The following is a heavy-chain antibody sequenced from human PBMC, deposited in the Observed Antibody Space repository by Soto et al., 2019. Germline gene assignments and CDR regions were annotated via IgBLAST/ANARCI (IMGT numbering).Heavy chain of an antibody. CDR2: MDQDGSET. J-gene: IGHJ4*02. CDR1: GFTFSTYW. CDR3: VCGGNFFIY. Sequence: EVQLVESGGGLVQPGGSLRLSCAASGFTFSTYWMTWVRQPPGKGLEWVANMDQDGSETYYVDSVRGRFTVSRDNAKNSLYFQMNSLRVEDTAVYYCVCGGNFFIYWGQGTLVTVSP. V-gene: IGHV3-7*01. D-gene: IGHD3-16*01.